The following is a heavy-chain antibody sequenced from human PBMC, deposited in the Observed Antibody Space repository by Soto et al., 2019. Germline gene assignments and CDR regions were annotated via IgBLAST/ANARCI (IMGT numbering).Heavy chain of an antibody. Sequence: SVKVSCKASGDTFSSYAISWVRQAPGQGLEWMGGIIPIFGTANYAQKFQGRVTITADESTSTAYMELSSLRSEDTAVYYCARDLGSSSGNVDYWGQGTLVTVSS. D-gene: IGHD6-6*01. V-gene: IGHV1-69*13. J-gene: IGHJ4*02. CDR1: GDTFSSYA. CDR2: IIPIFGTA. CDR3: ARDLGSSSGNVDY.